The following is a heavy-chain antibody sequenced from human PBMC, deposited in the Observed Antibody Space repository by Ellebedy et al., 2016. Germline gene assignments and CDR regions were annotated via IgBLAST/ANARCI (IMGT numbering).Heavy chain of an antibody. Sequence: GGSLRLSCAASGFTFRNYAMSWVRQAPGKGLEWVASIGGSGSNTYYADSVRGRFTISRDNSRTTLYLQINSLRSEDTAVYYCAKSSDDYGSTWGSNYWGQGTLVTVSS. CDR1: GFTFRNYA. V-gene: IGHV3-23*01. CDR2: IGGSGSNT. J-gene: IGHJ4*02. D-gene: IGHD6-13*01. CDR3: AKSSDDYGSTWGSNY.